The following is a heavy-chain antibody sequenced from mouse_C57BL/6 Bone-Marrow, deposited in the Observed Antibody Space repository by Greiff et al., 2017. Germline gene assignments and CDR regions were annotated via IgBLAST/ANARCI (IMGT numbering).Heavy chain of an antibody. J-gene: IGHJ3*01. V-gene: IGHV1-64*01. CDR3: AREGCGCVWFAY. CDR2: IDPRSGST. CDR1: GYAFTSSW. Sequence: QVQLQQSGAELVKPGASVKFSCKASGYAFTSSWMNWVKQRPGQGLEWIGLIDPRSGSTNYNGKFKSKATLTADKSSSTAYMQLSSLTSEDSAVYYCAREGCGCVWFAYWGQGTLVTVSA.